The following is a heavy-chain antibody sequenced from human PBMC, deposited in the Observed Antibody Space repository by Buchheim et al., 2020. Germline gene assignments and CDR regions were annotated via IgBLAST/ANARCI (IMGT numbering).Heavy chain of an antibody. D-gene: IGHD2-8*02. CDR3: AREEYSTGLGYFDI. Sequence: QVQLVQSGAELKKPGASVKVSCKASGYSFTNYYIHWVRQAPGQGPEWMGKINPSVGSTNSPPKFQGRVALTKDTSTTTVYMDLHSLTSEDTAVYYCAREEYSTGLGYFDIWGQGTL. V-gene: IGHV1-46*01. CDR1: GYSFTNYY. J-gene: IGHJ4*02. CDR2: INPSVGST.